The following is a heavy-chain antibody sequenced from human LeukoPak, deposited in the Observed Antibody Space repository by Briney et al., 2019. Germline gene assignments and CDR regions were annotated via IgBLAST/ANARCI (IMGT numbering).Heavy chain of an antibody. CDR2: ISSSSSYI. CDR3: ARDLRGLDAFDI. Sequence: GGSLRLSCVASGFPFSAYAMSWVRQAPEKGLEWVSSISSSSSYIYYADSVKGRFTISRDNAKNSLYLQMNSLRAEDTAVYYCARDLRGLDAFDIWGQGTMVTVSS. D-gene: IGHD5/OR15-5a*01. V-gene: IGHV3-21*01. CDR1: GFPFSAYA. J-gene: IGHJ3*02.